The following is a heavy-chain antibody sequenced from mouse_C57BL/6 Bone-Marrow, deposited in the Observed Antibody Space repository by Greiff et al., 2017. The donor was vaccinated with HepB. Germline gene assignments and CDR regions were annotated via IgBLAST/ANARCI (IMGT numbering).Heavy chain of an antibody. D-gene: IGHD2-3*01. CDR3: ARVGDGYYVGNFDY. CDR2: ISYDGSN. V-gene: IGHV3-6*01. Sequence: EVKLQESGPGLVKPSQSLSLTCSVTGYSITSGYYWNWIRQFPGNKLEWMGYISYDGSNNYNPSLKNRISITRDTSKNQFFLKLNSVTTEDTATYYCARVGDGYYVGNFDYWGQGTTLTVSS. CDR1: GYSITSGYY. J-gene: IGHJ2*01.